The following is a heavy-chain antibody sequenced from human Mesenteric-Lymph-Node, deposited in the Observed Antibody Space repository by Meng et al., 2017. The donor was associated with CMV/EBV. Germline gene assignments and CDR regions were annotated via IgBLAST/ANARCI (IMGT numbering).Heavy chain of an antibody. Sequence: GGSLRLSCAASGFTFSSYWMHWVRQAPGKGLVWVSHINSDGSSTSYADSVKGRFTISRDIAKNSLYLQMNSLRVEDTALYYCTKDQGISGYTMDVWGQGTTVTVSS. CDR3: TKDQGISGYTMDV. J-gene: IGHJ6*02. D-gene: IGHD5-24*01. CDR1: GFTFSSYW. CDR2: INSDGSST. V-gene: IGHV3-74*01.